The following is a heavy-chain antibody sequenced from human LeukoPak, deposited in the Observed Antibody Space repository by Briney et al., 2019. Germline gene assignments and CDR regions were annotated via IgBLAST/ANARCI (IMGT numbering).Heavy chain of an antibody. Sequence: GASVKVSCKASGGTFSSYAISWVRQAPGQGLEWMGRIVPILGIANYAQKLQGRVTITADKSTSTAYMELSSLRSEDTAVYYCARASGVVTSRGEAFDIWGQGTMVTVSS. V-gene: IGHV1-69*04. D-gene: IGHD4-23*01. J-gene: IGHJ3*02. CDR3: ARASGVVTSRGEAFDI. CDR1: GGTFSSYA. CDR2: IVPILGIA.